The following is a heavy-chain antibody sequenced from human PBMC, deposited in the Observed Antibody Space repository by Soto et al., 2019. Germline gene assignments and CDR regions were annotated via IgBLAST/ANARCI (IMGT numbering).Heavy chain of an antibody. CDR1: GGSISSGGYY. Sequence: QVQLQESGPGLVKPSQTLSLTCTVSGGSISSGGYYWSWIRQHPGKGLEWIGYIYYSGSTYYNPSLTSRVTISVDTSKNQFSLKLSSVTAADTAVYYCARDGAGGSNYGMDVWGQGTTVTVSS. CDR3: ARDGAGGSNYGMDV. J-gene: IGHJ6*02. D-gene: IGHD2-15*01. CDR2: IYYSGST. V-gene: IGHV4-31*03.